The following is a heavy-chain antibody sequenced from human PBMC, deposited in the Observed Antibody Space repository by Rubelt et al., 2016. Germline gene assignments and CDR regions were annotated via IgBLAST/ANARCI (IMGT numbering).Heavy chain of an antibody. V-gene: IGHV3-48*02. Sequence: RGYNMNWVRQAPGKGLEWVSYISGSSGTIYYADSVEGRFTISRDNAKNSLYLQVNSLRDDDTAVYYCARANGMDVWGQGTTVTVSS. CDR1: RGYN. CDR2: ISGSSGTI. J-gene: IGHJ6*02. CDR3: ARANGMDV.